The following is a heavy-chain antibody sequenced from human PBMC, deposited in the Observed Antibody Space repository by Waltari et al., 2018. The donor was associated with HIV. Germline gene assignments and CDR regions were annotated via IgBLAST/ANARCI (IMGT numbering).Heavy chain of an antibody. Sequence: QVQLQESGPGLVKPSETLSLTCTVSGASISFYYWSWIRQPPGKGLEWIGYIYYNGNTNYNPSLNSRVTISVDTSKNQFSLKLYAVTAADTAVYYCARDGRSAVTRLGFGFDPWGQGVLVTVSS. D-gene: IGHD4-17*01. CDR1: GASISFYY. CDR2: IYYNGNT. V-gene: IGHV4-59*01. CDR3: ARDGRSAVTRLGFGFDP. J-gene: IGHJ5*02.